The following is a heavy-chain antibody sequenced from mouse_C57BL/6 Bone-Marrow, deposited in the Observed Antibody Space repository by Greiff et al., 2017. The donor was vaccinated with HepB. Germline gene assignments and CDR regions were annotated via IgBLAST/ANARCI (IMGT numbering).Heavy chain of an antibody. CDR3: ARHGSSPHWYFDV. V-gene: IGHV5-6*01. D-gene: IGHD1-1*01. CDR1: GFTFSSYG. CDR2: ISSGGSYT. J-gene: IGHJ1*03. Sequence: DVHLVESGGDLVKPGGSLKLSCAASGFTFSSYGMSWVRQTPDKRLEWVATISSGGSYTYYPDSVKGRFTISRDNAKSTLYLQMSSLKSEDTAMYYCARHGSSPHWYFDVWGTGTTVTVTS.